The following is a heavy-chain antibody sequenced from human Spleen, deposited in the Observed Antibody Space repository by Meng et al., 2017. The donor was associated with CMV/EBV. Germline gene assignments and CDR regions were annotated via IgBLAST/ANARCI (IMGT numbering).Heavy chain of an antibody. D-gene: IGHD6-13*01. CDR2: IVPILGVP. V-gene: IGHV1-69*02. CDR1: GGSFSSYT. J-gene: IGHJ5*02. Sequence: SCKAAGGSFSSYTFSWVRQAPGQGLEWMGRIVPILGVPSYAQKFQGRVTITADTSTRIVYMELTGLRSEDTAEYYCARGGAAAGPNPWGQGTLVTVSS. CDR3: ARGGAAAGPNP.